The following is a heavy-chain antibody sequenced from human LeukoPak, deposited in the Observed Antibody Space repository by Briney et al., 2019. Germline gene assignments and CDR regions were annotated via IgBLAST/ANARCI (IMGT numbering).Heavy chain of an antibody. CDR3: ATLFVEMATITIDY. J-gene: IGHJ4*02. D-gene: IGHD5-12*01. Sequence: GGSLRLSCAPSGFTFSSYWMHWVRQAPGKGLVWVSRINSDGSSTSYADSVKGRFTISRDNAKNTLYLQMNSLRAEDTAVYYCATLFVEMATITIDYWGQGTLVTVSS. CDR1: GFTFSSYW. V-gene: IGHV3-74*01. CDR2: INSDGSST.